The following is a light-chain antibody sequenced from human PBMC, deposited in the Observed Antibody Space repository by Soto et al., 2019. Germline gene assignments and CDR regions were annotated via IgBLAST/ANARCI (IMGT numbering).Light chain of an antibody. CDR2: DAS. CDR1: PSVGSS. J-gene: IGKJ5*01. V-gene: IGKV3-11*01. CDR3: QQRSNWPIT. Sequence: EIVLTQSPATLSLFLGERATLSCRASPSVGSSLAWYQQKPGQAPRLLIYDASNRATGIPARFSGTGSGTDFTLTVSSLQPEDFAVYYCQQRSNWPITFGQGTRLEIK.